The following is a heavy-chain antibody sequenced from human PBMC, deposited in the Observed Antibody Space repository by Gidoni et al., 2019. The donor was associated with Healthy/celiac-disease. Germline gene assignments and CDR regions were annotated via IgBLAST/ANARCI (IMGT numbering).Heavy chain of an antibody. CDR2: ISSSGSTR. CDR1: GCTFSSYE. V-gene: IGHV3-48*03. CDR3: ARAPTLPWGYRSPFDY. J-gene: IGHJ4*02. D-gene: IGHD5-12*01. Sequence: EVQLVESGGGLVKPGGSLRLHCAASGCTFSSYELNWVRQAPGKGLEWVSYISSSGSTRYYADSVKGRFTISRDNAKNSLYLQMNSRRAEDTAVYYCARAPTLPWGYRSPFDYWGQGTLVTVSS.